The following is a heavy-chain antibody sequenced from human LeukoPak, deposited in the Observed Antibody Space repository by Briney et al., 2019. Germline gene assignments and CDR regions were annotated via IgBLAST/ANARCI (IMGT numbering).Heavy chain of an antibody. CDR3: ARDRWFGELFHDAFDI. D-gene: IGHD3-10*01. CDR1: GFTFSSYW. J-gene: IGHJ3*02. Sequence: GGSLRLSCAASGFTFSSYWMSWVRQAPGKGLEWVANIKQDGSEKYYVDSVKGRFTISRDNAKNSLYLQMNSLRAEDTAVYYCARDRWFGELFHDAFDIWGQGTMVSVPS. V-gene: IGHV3-7*03. CDR2: IKQDGSEK.